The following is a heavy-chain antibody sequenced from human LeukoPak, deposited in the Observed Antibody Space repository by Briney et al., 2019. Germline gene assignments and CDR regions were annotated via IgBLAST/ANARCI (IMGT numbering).Heavy chain of an antibody. Sequence: GRSLRLSCAASGFTFSDYYMSWLRQAPGKGLEWVSYISSSSSDTHYADSVKGRFTISRDNAKNSLYLQMDSLRAGDTAVYYCARGEYSDGYIPCDYWGQGTLVSVSS. D-gene: IGHD5-18*01. J-gene: IGHJ4*02. CDR1: GFTFSDYY. CDR2: ISSSSSDT. CDR3: ARGEYSDGYIPCDY. V-gene: IGHV3-11*06.